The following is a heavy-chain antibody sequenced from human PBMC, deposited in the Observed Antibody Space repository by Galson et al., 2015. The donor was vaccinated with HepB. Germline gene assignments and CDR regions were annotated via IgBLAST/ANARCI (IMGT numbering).Heavy chain of an antibody. CDR2: ISGSGGST. V-gene: IGHV3-23*01. CDR1: GFTLSSYA. CDR3: AKMTVGDHDY. J-gene: IGHJ4*02. D-gene: IGHD4-23*01. Sequence: SLRLSCAASGFTLSSYAMSWVRQAPGKGLEWVSAISGSGGSTYYADSVKGRFTISRDNPKNTLYLQMNSLRAEDTAVYYCAKMTVGDHDYWGQGTLVTVSS.